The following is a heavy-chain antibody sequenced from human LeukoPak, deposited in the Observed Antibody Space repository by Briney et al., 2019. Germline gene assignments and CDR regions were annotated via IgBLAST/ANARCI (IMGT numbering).Heavy chain of an antibody. Sequence: SCAXXGFTFSSYAMSWVRQAPGXGLEWVSAISGRGGSTYYADSVKGRFTISRDNSKNTLYLQMNSLRAEDTAVYYCAPAVRDYWGQGTLVTVSS. J-gene: IGHJ4*02. CDR3: APAVRDY. CDR2: ISGRGGST. D-gene: IGHD3-16*02. V-gene: IGHV3-23*01. CDR1: GFTFSSYA.